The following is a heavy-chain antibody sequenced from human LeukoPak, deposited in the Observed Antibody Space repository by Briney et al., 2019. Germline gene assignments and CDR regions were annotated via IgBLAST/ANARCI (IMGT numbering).Heavy chain of an antibody. Sequence: PGGSLRLSCAASGLTFGSHWMHWVHQAPGKGLVWVSRITNDGSSTTYADSVKGRFTISRDSSKTTVFLQMDSQRAEDTAVYYCAAQDTFFDSWGQGILVTVSS. V-gene: IGHV3-74*01. D-gene: IGHD2-15*01. J-gene: IGHJ4*02. CDR3: AAQDTFFDS. CDR2: ITNDGSST. CDR1: GLTFGSHW.